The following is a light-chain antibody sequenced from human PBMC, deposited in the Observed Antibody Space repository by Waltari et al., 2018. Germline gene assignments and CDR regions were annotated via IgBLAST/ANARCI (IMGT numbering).Light chain of an antibody. CDR2: YAS. CDR3: QQRSNWPLT. Sequence: EIVLTQSPATLPLSPGARATCSCRASQSVITYLAWYQHQPRQTPRLLIYYASNRATGVPAKFSGSGSGADITLAISSVAPENFAVYYCQQRSNWPLTFGGGTKVEIK. V-gene: IGKV3-11*01. J-gene: IGKJ4*01. CDR1: QSVITY.